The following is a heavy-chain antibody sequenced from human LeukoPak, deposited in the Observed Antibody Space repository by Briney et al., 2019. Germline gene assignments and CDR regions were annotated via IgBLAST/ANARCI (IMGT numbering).Heavy chain of an antibody. CDR1: GGSISSSSYY. V-gene: IGHV4-39*07. D-gene: IGHD6-6*01. CDR2: IYYSGST. J-gene: IGHJ4*02. CDR3: ARVRQLADLDY. Sequence: PSETLSLTCTVSGGSISSSSYYWGWIRQPPGKGLEWIGSIYYSGSTYYNPSLKSRVTISVDTSKNQFSLKLSSVTAADTAVYYCARVRQLADLDYWGQGTLVTVSS.